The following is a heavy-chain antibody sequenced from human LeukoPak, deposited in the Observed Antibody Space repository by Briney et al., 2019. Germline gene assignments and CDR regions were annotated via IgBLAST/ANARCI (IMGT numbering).Heavy chain of an antibody. Sequence: SETLSVTCTVSGGSISSYYWSWIRQPPGKGLEWIGYIYYSGSTNYNPSLKSRVTISVDTSKNQFSLKLSSVTAADTAVYYCARVKDDYGGYSYYYMDVWGKGTTVTVSS. CDR1: GGSISSYY. J-gene: IGHJ6*03. D-gene: IGHD4-23*01. CDR3: ARVKDDYGGYSYYYMDV. V-gene: IGHV4-59*01. CDR2: IYYSGST.